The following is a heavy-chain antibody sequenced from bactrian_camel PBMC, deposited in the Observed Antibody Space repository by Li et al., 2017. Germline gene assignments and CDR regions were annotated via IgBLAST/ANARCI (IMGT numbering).Heavy chain of an antibody. D-gene: IGHD3*01. CDR3: AAASPGRPGCPSTEYAN. V-gene: IGHV3S6*01. CDR1: SVVFSDNC. Sequence: HVQLVESGGGSVEAGGSLRLSCATSSVVFSDNCFAWFRQAPGRGLEWVASSYSAGSRTNYVDSVKGRFTISMDNAKKTVFLQMNSLKPEDTAMYTCAAASPGRPGCPSTEYANWSQGTQVTVS. J-gene: IGHJ4*01. CDR2: SYSAGSRT.